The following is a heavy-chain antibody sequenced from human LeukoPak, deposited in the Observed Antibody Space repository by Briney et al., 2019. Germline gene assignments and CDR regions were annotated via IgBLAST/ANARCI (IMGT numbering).Heavy chain of an antibody. CDR1: GLTFRSYG. D-gene: IGHD2-21*02. V-gene: IGHV3-33*08. CDR3: ARDNGTGSAFLDP. CDR2: IWYDGSDK. J-gene: IGHJ5*02. Sequence: GGSLRLSCAASGLTFRSYGMHWVRQAPGKGLEWVAVIWYDGSDKYYADSVKGRFTISRDNSKSTLYLQMNSLRAEDTAVYYCARDNGTGSAFLDPWGQGTLVTVSS.